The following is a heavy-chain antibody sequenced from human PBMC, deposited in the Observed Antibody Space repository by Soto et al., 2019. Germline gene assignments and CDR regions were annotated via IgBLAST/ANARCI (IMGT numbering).Heavy chain of an antibody. CDR1: GGSIGSGDYY. CDR2: IRNSGST. J-gene: IGHJ4*02. V-gene: IGHV4-31*03. Sequence: PSETLSLTCTVSGGSIGSGDYYWSWIRQHPGKGLEWIGYIRNSGSTYYNPSLKSRVTISVDTSKNQFSLKLSSVTAADTAVYYCARRATTVVTPAYYFDYWGQGALVTVSS. CDR3: ARRATTVVTPAYYFDY. D-gene: IGHD4-17*01.